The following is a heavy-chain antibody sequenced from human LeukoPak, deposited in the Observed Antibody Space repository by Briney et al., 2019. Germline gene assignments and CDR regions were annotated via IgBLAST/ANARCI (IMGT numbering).Heavy chain of an antibody. CDR3: ARTYCGTNACPFDH. J-gene: IGHJ4*02. CDR2: IFHTGTT. Sequence: GSLRLSCAASGVSITRVWMSWIRQPPGKGLECLGFIFHTGTTNYNPSLKSRVTISVDTSKNQFSLKLSSVTAADTAIYYCARTYCGTNACPFDHWGQGNLVTVSS. V-gene: IGHV4-59*08. CDR1: GVSITRVW. D-gene: IGHD2-21*01.